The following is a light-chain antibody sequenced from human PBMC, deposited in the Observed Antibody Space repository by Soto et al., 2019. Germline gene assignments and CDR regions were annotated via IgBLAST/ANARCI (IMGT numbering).Light chain of an antibody. J-gene: IGKJ3*01. Sequence: DIPMTQSPSSLSASIGDRVTITCRASQSIINYLNWFQQKPGRAPKLMIYGTSSLQSGVPSRFSGSGSGTDFTLTIRNLQPEDFATYYCLQTYSTPFTFGPGTKVEIK. V-gene: IGKV1-39*01. CDR2: GTS. CDR3: LQTYSTPFT. CDR1: QSIINY.